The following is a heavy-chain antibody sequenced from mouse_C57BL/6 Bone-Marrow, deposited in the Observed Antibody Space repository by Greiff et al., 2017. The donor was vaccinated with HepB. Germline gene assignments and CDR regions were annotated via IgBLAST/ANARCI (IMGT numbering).Heavy chain of an antibody. V-gene: IGHV6-6*01. D-gene: IGHD1-1*01. J-gene: IGHJ2*01. CDR3: TRRRTVVAYYFDY. CDR2: IRNKANNHAT. CDR1: GFTFSDAW. Sequence: DVHLVESGGGLVQPGGSMKLSCAASGFTFSDAWMDWVRQSPEKGLEWVAEIRNKANNHATYYAESVKGRFTISRDDSKSSVYLQMNSLRAEDTGIYYCTRRRTVVAYYFDYWGQGTTLTVSS.